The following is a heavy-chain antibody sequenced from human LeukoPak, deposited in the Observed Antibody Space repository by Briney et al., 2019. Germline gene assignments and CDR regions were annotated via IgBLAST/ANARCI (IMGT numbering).Heavy chain of an antibody. J-gene: IGHJ4*02. CDR1: GGSISAYY. Sequence: PSETLSLTCTVSGGSISAYYWSWIRQPAGEGLEWIGHIYPSGNSSYNPSLKSRVTMSVDTSKNQFSLNLSSVTAADTAVYYCARAGRYSSGPTLWGQGTLVTVSS. CDR2: IYPSGNS. V-gene: IGHV4-4*07. D-gene: IGHD6-19*01. CDR3: ARAGRYSSGPTL.